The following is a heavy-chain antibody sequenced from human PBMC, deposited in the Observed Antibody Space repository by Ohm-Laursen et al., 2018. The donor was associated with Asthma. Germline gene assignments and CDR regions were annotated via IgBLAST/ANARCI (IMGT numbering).Heavy chain of an antibody. D-gene: IGHD2-2*02. J-gene: IGHJ4*02. CDR1: GYTFSRYS. CDR3: ARGSGIPY. CDR2: IYSGGST. Sequence: SLRLSCTASGYTFSRYSIHWVRQIPGKGLEWVSVIYSGGSTYCADSVKGRFTISRDNSKNTLYLQMNSLRAEDTAVYYCARGSGIPYWGQGTLVTVSS. V-gene: IGHV3-53*01.